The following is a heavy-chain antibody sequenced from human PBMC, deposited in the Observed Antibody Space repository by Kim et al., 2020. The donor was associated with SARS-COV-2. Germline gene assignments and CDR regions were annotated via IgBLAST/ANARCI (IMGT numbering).Heavy chain of an antibody. V-gene: IGHV3-30-3*01. Sequence: GGSLRLSCVAPGFTFSSYTMHWVRQAPGKGLEWVSVISYDGNNKDSADSVKGRFTISRDNSKNTLYLKMNSLIAEDTAMYHCARGDWGVSGYYYGWYFDL. J-gene: IGHJ2*01. CDR2: ISYDGNNK. D-gene: IGHD3-22*01. CDR1: GFTFSSYT. CDR3: ARGDWGVSGYYYGWYFDL.